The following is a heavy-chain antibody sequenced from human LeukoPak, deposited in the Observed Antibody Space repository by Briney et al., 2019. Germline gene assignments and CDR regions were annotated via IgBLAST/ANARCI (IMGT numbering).Heavy chain of an antibody. Sequence: ASVKVFYKASGYTFTSYGISWVRQAPGQGLEWMGWISAYNGNTNYAQKLQGRVTMTTDTSTSTAYMELRSLRSDDTAVYYCARDLVPGGYSGYDLGSSDYWGQGTLVTVSS. CDR3: ARDLVPGGYSGYDLGSSDY. J-gene: IGHJ4*02. CDR2: ISAYNGNT. CDR1: GYTFTSYG. V-gene: IGHV1-18*01. D-gene: IGHD5-12*01.